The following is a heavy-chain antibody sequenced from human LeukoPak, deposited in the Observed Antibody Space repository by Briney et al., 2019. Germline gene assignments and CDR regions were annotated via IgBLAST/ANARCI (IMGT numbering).Heavy chain of an antibody. D-gene: IGHD5-18*01. CDR2: IHHTGST. CDR3: ARVEGSGYSYGYDY. Sequence: PSETLSLTCAVSGDSISSIFYWGWIRQPPGKGLQWIGIIHHTGSTFYSPSLKSRLTISLDTSQNQFSLRLKSVTAADTAVYYCARVEGSGYSYGYDYWGRGTLVTVTS. J-gene: IGHJ4*02. CDR1: GDSISSIFY. V-gene: IGHV4-38-2*01.